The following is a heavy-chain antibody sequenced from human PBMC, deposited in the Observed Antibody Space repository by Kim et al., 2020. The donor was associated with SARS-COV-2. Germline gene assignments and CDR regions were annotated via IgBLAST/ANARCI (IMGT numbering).Heavy chain of an antibody. CDR3: VNAGLFDIED. J-gene: IGHJ4*02. D-gene: IGHD3-10*02. CDR2: VSTDGTLI. Sequence: GGSPRLSCAASGFKFSTSCMDWVRQAPGKGLVWVARVSTDGTLIPDADSVKGRFTISRDNAKNTLYLQMNSQRAEDTAIYYCVNAGLFDIEDWGQGAMVTVSS. V-gene: IGHV3-74*03. CDR1: GFKFSTSC.